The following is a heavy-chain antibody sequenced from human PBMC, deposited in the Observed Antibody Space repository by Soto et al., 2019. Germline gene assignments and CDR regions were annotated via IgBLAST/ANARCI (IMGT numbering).Heavy chain of an antibody. D-gene: IGHD3-3*01. CDR3: ARGDRFLGAWGSY. Sequence: SETLSLTCAVYGGSFSGYYWSWIRQPPGKGLEWIGEINHSGSTNYNPSLKSRVTISVDTSKNQFSLKLSSVTAADTAVYYCARGDRFLGAWGSYWGQGTLVTVSS. CDR2: INHSGST. V-gene: IGHV4-34*01. CDR1: GGSFSGYY. J-gene: IGHJ4*02.